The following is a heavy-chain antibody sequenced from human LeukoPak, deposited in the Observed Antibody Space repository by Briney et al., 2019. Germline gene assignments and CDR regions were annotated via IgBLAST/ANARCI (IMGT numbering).Heavy chain of an antibody. V-gene: IGHV3-48*03. CDR3: AELGITMIGGV. D-gene: IGHD3-10*02. CDR1: GFTFSSYE. CDR2: ISSSGSTI. J-gene: IGHJ6*03. Sequence: PRGSLRLSCAASGFTFSSYEMNWVRQAPGKGLEWVSYISSSGSTIYYADSVKGRFTISRDNAKNSVYLQMNSLRAEDTAVYYCAELGITMIGGVWGKGTTVTISS.